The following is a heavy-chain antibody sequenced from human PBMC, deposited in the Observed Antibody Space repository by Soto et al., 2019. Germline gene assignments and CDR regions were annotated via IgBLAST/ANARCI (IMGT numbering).Heavy chain of an antibody. CDR1: GGTFNSYA. V-gene: IGHV1-69*12. D-gene: IGHD3-22*01. J-gene: IGHJ4*02. CDR2: IIPIFGTA. Sequence: QVQRVQSGAEVKKPGSSVKVSCKASGGTFNSYAISWVRQAPGQGLEWMRGIIPIFGTADYAQKFQGRVTITAVESTSTAYMELSSLRSEATAVYYCASHYDSGGYYYRGLDYWGQGTLVTVSS. CDR3: ASHYDSGGYYYRGLDY.